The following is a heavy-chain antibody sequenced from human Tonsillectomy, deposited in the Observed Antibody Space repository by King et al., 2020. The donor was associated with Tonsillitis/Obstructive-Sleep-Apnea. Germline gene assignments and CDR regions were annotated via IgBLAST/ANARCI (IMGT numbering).Heavy chain of an antibody. CDR1: GGSFSGYY. CDR2: INHSVST. D-gene: IGHD2-2*01. V-gene: IGHV4-34*01. J-gene: IGHJ6*03. CDR3: ARGDIVVVPAAMVYYYYMDV. Sequence: VQLQQWGAGLLKPSETLSLTCAVYGGSFSGYYWSWICQPPGKGLEWVGEINHSVSTTYNPSLRSRVTISVDTSRNQISLKLSSVTAADTAVYYSARGDIVVVPAAMVYYYYMDVWGKGTTVTVSS.